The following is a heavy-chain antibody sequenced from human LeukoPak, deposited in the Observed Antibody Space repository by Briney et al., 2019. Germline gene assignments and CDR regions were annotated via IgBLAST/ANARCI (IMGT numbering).Heavy chain of an antibody. CDR2: IYYSGST. D-gene: IGHD2-2*01. Sequence: PSETRSLTCTVSGGSISSGGYYWSWIRQHPGKGLEWIGYIYYSGSTYYNPSLKSRVTISVDTSKNQFSLKLSSVTAADTAVYYCARHNAAGYCSSTSCYLNNGYFDYWGQGTLVTVSS. V-gene: IGHV4-31*03. J-gene: IGHJ4*02. CDR1: GGSISSGGYY. CDR3: ARHNAAGYCSSTSCYLNNGYFDY.